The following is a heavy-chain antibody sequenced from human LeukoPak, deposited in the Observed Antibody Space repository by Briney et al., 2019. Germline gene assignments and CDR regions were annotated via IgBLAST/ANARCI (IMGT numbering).Heavy chain of an antibody. CDR2: IYTSGST. CDR3: VRAKDAYGDIDS. J-gene: IGHJ4*02. Sequence: PSETLSLTCTVSGGSISSYDWSWIRQPAGKGLEWIGRIYTSGSTNYNPPLKSRVTMSVDTSKNQFSLNLISVTAADTAIYYCVRAKDAYGDIDSWGQGTLVTVSS. CDR1: GGSISSYD. D-gene: IGHD4-17*01. V-gene: IGHV4-4*07.